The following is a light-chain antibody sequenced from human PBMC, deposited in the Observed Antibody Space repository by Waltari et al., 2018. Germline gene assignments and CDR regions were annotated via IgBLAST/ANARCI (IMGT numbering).Light chain of an antibody. CDR3: QQYDSSPFT. Sequence: EIVLTQSPGTLSLSPGERAPLPCRASQSVSSSYLAWYQQKPGQAPRLLIYGASSRATGIPDRFSGSGSGTDFTLTISRLEPEDFAVYYCQQYDSSPFTFGPGTKVDIK. V-gene: IGKV3-20*01. J-gene: IGKJ3*01. CDR1: QSVSSSY. CDR2: GAS.